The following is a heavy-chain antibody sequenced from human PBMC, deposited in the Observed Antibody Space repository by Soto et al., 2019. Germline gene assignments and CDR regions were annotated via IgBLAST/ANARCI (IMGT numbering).Heavy chain of an antibody. J-gene: IGHJ6*02. CDR2: ISAYNGNT. Sequence: ASVKVSCKASGYTFTSYGISWVRQAPGQGLEWMGWISAYNGNTNYAQKLQGRVTMTTDTSTSTAYMELRSLRSDDTAVYYCARVDGYYYYYGMDVWGQGTTVTVSS. CDR3: ARVDGYYYYYGMDV. V-gene: IGHV1-18*01. CDR1: GYTFTSYG.